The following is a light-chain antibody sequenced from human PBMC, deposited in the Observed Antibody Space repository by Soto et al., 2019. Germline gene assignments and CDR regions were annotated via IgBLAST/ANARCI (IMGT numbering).Light chain of an antibody. CDR3: QSYDGRSVV. J-gene: IGLJ2*01. CDR1: SSNIGAGYD. Sequence: QSVLTQPPSVSGAPGQRVTISCTGSSSNIGAGYDVHWYQQLPGTAPKLLIYGNSNRPSGVPDRFSGSKSGTSASLAITGLQAEDEADYYCQSYDGRSVVFGGGTKLTVL. V-gene: IGLV1-40*01. CDR2: GNS.